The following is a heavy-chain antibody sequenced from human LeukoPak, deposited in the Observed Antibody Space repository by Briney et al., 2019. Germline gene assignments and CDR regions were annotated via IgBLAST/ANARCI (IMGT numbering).Heavy chain of an antibody. CDR2: ISSSGSTI. V-gene: IGHV3-11*01. Sequence: GGSLRLSCAASGFTFSDYYMSWLRQAPGKGLEWVSYISSSGSTIYYADSVKGRFTISRDNAKNSLYLQMNSLRAEDTAVYYCARDRGAGSTYYYYMDVWGKGTTVTVSS. CDR1: GFTFSDYY. D-gene: IGHD1-14*01. CDR3: ARDRGAGSTYYYYMDV. J-gene: IGHJ6*03.